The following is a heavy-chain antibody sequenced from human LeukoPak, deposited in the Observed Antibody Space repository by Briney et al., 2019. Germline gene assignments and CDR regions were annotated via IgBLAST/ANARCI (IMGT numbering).Heavy chain of an antibody. D-gene: IGHD2/OR15-2a*01. CDR3: ARDGLYEGGGY. CDR2: IYTSGST. V-gene: IGHV4-61*02. J-gene: IGHJ4*02. CDR1: GGSISSGSYY. Sequence: SQNLSLNCTVSGGSISSGSYYWSWIRQPAGKGLEWIGRIYTSGSTNYNPSLKSQVTISVDTSKNQFSLKLSSVTAADTAVYYCARDGLYEGGGYWGQGTLVTVSS.